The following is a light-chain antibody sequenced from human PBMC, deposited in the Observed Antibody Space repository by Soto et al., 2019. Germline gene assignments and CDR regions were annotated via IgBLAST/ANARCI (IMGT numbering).Light chain of an antibody. CDR1: TGAVTSGYY. Sequence: QAVVTQEPSLTVYPGGTVTLTCATSTGAVTSGYYPNWFQQKPGQAPRALIYSTNNKYSWTPARFSGSLLGGKAALTLSGVQPEDEADYYCLLYYGGQLGVFGGGTQLTVL. J-gene: IGLJ2*01. V-gene: IGLV7-43*01. CDR2: STN. CDR3: LLYYGGQLGV.